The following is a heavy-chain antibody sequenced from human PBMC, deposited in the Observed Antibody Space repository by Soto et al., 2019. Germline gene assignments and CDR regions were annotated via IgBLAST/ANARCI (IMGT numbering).Heavy chain of an antibody. Sequence: VQLVESGGGLVKPGGSLRLSCAASGFTFSDYYMSWIRQAPGKGLEWVSYISSSNSYTNYADSVKGRFTISRDNAXXSLYLQMNSLRAEDTAVYCCARDADILTGSDAFDIWGQGTMVTVSS. CDR3: ARDADILTGSDAFDI. CDR1: GFTFSDYY. J-gene: IGHJ3*02. V-gene: IGHV3-11*05. D-gene: IGHD3-9*01. CDR2: ISSSNSYT.